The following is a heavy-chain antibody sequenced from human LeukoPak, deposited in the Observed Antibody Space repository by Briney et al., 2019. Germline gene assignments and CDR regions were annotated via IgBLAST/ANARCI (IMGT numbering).Heavy chain of an antibody. CDR2: INPDGSVT. Sequence: GGSLRLSCAASGFTFSSYWMHWVRQPPGKGLVWVSRINPDGSVTTHADSVEGRFTISRDNSKSTLYLQMNSLRAEDTAVYYCARDRVGATTNFDYWGQGTLVTVSS. J-gene: IGHJ4*02. D-gene: IGHD1-26*01. CDR3: ARDRVGATTNFDY. CDR1: GFTFSSYW. V-gene: IGHV3-74*01.